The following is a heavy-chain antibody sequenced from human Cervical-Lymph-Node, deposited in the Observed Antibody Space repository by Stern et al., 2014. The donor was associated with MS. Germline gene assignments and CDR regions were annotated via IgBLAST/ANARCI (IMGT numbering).Heavy chain of an antibody. CDR2: ISYDGSNK. CDR1: GFTFSSYG. D-gene: IGHD6-6*01. V-gene: IGHV3-30*18. CDR3: AKSSSPSHYYYYGMDV. J-gene: IGHJ6*02. Sequence: VQLVESGGGVVQPGRSLRISCAASGFTFSSYGMHWVRQAPGKGLEWVAVISYDGSNKYYADSVKGRFTISRDNSKNTLYLQMNSLRAEDTAVYYCAKSSSPSHYYYYGMDVWGQGTTVTVSS.